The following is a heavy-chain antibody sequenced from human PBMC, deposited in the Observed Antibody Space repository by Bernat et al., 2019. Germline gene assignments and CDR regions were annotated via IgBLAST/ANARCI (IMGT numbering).Heavy chain of an antibody. Sequence: EVQLVESGGGLVQPGGSLRLSCAASGFTVSSNYMSWVRQAPGKGLEWVSIIYSGGSTYYADSVKGTFTISTDNYKNTVYLQMSSLLAEDTAVYYCARAAYGDHVYWGQGPLVT. CDR1: GFTVSSNY. CDR2: IYSGGST. V-gene: IGHV3-66*01. CDR3: ARAAYGDHVY. D-gene: IGHD2-21*02. J-gene: IGHJ4*02.